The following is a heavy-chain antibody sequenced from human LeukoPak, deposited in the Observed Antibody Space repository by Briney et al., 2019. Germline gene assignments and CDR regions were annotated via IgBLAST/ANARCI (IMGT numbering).Heavy chain of an antibody. J-gene: IGHJ4*02. V-gene: IGHV3-11*03. CDR1: GFTFSDYY. CDR3: ARLWGGSSGYYY. Sequence: GESLKISCAASGFTFSDYYLSWVRQAPGKGLEWVSFISPSSSYTNYADSVKGRFTISRDNAKNSLYLQMSSLRAEDTAVYYCARLWGGSSGYYYWGQGTLVTVSS. CDR2: ISPSSSYT. D-gene: IGHD3-22*01.